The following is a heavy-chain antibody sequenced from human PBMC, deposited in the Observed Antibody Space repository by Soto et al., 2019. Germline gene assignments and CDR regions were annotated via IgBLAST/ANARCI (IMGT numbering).Heavy chain of an antibody. CDR1: GFTFSSYA. J-gene: IGHJ6*02. CDR2: ISYDGSNK. Sequence: QVQLVESGGGVVQPGRSLRLSCAASGFTFSSYAMHWVRQAPGKGLEWVAVISYDGSNKYYADSVKSRFTISRDNSKNTLYLQMNSLRAEDTAVYYCARDFGDFWSGSPYGMDVWGQGTTVTVSS. V-gene: IGHV3-30-3*01. D-gene: IGHD3-3*01. CDR3: ARDFGDFWSGSPYGMDV.